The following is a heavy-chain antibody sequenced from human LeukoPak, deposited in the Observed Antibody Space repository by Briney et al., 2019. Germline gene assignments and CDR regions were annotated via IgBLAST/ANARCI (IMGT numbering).Heavy chain of an antibody. D-gene: IGHD3-22*01. CDR2: MNPNSGNT. V-gene: IGHV1-8*01. J-gene: IGHJ6*02. CDR1: GYTFTSYD. Sequence: ASVKVSCKASGYTFTSYDINWVRQATGQGLEWMGWMNPNSGNTGYAQKFQGRVTMTRNTSISTAYMELSSLRSEDTAVYYCARAGDPSYDSSGYYYRYYYGMDVWGQGTTVTVSS. CDR3: ARAGDPSYDSSGYYYRYYYGMDV.